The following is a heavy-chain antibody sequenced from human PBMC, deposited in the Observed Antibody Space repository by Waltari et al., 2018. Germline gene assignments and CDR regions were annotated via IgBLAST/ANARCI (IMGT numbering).Heavy chain of an antibody. D-gene: IGHD6-6*01. V-gene: IGHV4-39*01. Sequence: QLQLQESGPGLVKPSETLSLTCTVSGGSISSSSYYWGWIRQPPGKGLEWIGSIYYSGSTYYNPSLKSRVTISVDTSKNQFSLKLSSVTAADTAVYYCARGRYSSSSVEGYYYYYRDVWGKGTTVTVSS. J-gene: IGHJ6*03. CDR1: GGSISSSSYY. CDR2: IYYSGST. CDR3: ARGRYSSSSVEGYYYYYRDV.